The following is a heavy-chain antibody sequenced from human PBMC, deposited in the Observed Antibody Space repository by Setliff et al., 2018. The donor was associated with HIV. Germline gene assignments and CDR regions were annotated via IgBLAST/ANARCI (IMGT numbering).Heavy chain of an antibody. D-gene: IGHD2-2*01. CDR1: GVSVSSGGYY. Sequence: PSETLSLTCTVSGVSVSSGGYYWSWICQHPGKGLEWIGHVYYTGTSYFNPSLKSRITISVDTSKNHFSLKLGFVTAADTAVYYCARGESTTWDHAEYFQHWGHGTLVTVSS. CDR3: ARGESTTWDHAEYFQH. V-gene: IGHV4-31*03. CDR2: VYYTGTS. J-gene: IGHJ1*01.